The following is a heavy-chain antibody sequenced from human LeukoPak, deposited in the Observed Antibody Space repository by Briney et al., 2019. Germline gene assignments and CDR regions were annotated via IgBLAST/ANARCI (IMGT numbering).Heavy chain of an antibody. CDR2: INHSGST. CDR1: GGSFSGYY. D-gene: IGHD4-17*01. CDR3: ARAVYGDYVYGTDV. V-gene: IGHV4-34*01. Sequence: SETLSLTCAVYGGSFSGYYWSWIRQPPGKGLEWIGEINHSGSTNYNPSLKSRVTISVDTSKNQFSLKLSSVTAADTAVYYCARAVYGDYVYGTDVWGQGTTVTVSS. J-gene: IGHJ6*02.